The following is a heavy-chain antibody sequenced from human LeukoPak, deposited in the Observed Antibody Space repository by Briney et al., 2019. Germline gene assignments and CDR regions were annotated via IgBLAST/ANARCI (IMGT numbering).Heavy chain of an antibody. J-gene: IGHJ4*02. V-gene: IGHV6-1*01. CDR1: RDSVSSNSAT. Sequence: SQTLSLTCAISRDSVSSNSATWDWIRQSPSRGLEWLGRTYYRSKWYNDYAVSVKSRITISPDTSKNQFSLQLNSVTPEDTAVYYCARRPTTSQAFDYWGQGTLVTVSS. CDR3: ARRPTTSQAFDY. D-gene: IGHD4-17*01. CDR2: TYYRSKWYN.